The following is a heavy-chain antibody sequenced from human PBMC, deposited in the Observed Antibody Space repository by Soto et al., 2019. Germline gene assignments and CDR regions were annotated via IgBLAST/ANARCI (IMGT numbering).Heavy chain of an antibody. J-gene: IGHJ4*02. D-gene: IGHD5-12*01. CDR3: AREKGYISGPKNFDS. CDR1: GGSVSSGDYF. CDR2: IYDSGSS. Sequence: KTXGTLSLTCTVSGGSVSSGDYFWSWIRQPPGKGLEWIGYIYDSGSSYYNPSLKSRVTMSVDTSKNQFSLKLRSVTAADTAMYYCAREKGYISGPKNFDSWGQGTLVTVSS. V-gene: IGHV4-30-4*01.